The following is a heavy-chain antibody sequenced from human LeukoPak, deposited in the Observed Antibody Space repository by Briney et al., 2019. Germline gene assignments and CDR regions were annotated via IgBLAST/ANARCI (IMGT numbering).Heavy chain of an antibody. Sequence: SETLSLTCTVSGGSISSSSYYWGWIRQPPGKGLEWIGSIFYSGNTYYNASLKSRVTISVDTSKNQFSPRLTSVTAADTAVYYCARVSFHYHSGNYGWYFDSWGQGTLVTVSS. CDR2: IFYSGNT. CDR1: GGSISSSSYY. CDR3: ARVSFHYHSGNYGWYFDS. V-gene: IGHV4-39*07. J-gene: IGHJ4*02. D-gene: IGHD3-10*01.